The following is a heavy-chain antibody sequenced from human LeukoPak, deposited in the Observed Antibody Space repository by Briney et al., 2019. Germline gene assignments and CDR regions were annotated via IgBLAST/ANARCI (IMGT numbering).Heavy chain of an antibody. CDR1: GFTFKNYV. V-gene: IGHV3-23*01. J-gene: IGHJ4*02. CDR2: IYGSGVSI. Sequence: PGGSLRLSCVASGFTFKNYVMNWVRQAPGKGLEWLATIYGSGVSISYADSVKGRFTISRDNSNNTLYLQMNSLRAEDPAMYYCAKDLGWELPAEAYWGQGILVTVSS. D-gene: IGHD1-26*01. CDR3: AKDLGWELPAEAY.